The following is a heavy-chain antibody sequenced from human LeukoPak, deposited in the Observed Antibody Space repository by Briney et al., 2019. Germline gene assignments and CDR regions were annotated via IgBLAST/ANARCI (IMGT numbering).Heavy chain of an antibody. CDR1: GFIFGDYN. CDR3: SRGQKDPYGPEFDY. Sequence: PGPSLRLSYTASGFIFGDYNMNWVRQARGKGLEWVGYIRAKIHDGTTDFAASVKGRFTISRDDSKSIAYLQMTSLKSEDTAVYYCSRGQKDPYGPEFDYWGQGTLVTVSS. J-gene: IGHJ4*02. D-gene: IGHD3-10*01. CDR2: IRAKIHDGTT. V-gene: IGHV3-49*04.